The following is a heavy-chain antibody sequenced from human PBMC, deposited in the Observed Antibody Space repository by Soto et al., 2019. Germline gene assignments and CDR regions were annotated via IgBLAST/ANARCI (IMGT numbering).Heavy chain of an antibody. CDR2: IKQDGSQK. V-gene: IGHV3-7*04. J-gene: IGHJ6*03. CDR1: GFTFSTYW. CDR3: ARASGGIFAYMDF. D-gene: IGHD3-3*01. Sequence: GGSLRLSCAASGFTFSTYWMSWVRQAPGKGLEWVANIKQDGSQKYNVDSVKGRFTISRDNAENSLYLQMNSLRAEDTAVYYCARASGGIFAYMDFWGKGTTVTVSS.